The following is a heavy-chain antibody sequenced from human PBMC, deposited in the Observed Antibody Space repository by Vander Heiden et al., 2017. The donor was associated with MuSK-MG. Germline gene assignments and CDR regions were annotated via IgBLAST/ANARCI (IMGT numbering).Heavy chain of an antibody. CDR1: GGHV. CDR3: ARGGSLLWFGELLRKFDY. J-gene: IGHJ4*02. CDR2: INHSGST. V-gene: IGHV4-34*01. D-gene: IGHD3-10*01. Sequence: QVQLQQRGAGLLKPSETLSLTCAVYGGHVIRPPPGKGLEWIGEINHSGSTNYNPSLKSRVTISVDTSKNQFSLKLSSVTAADTAVYYCARGGSLLWFGELLRKFDYWGQGTLVTVSS.